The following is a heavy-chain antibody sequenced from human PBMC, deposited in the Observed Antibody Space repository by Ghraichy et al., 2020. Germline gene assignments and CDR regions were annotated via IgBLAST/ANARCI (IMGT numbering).Heavy chain of an antibody. V-gene: IGHV3-72*01. CDR3: ARVSGGYFYY. Sequence: GGSLRLSCPTSGFTFRYHYIDWVRQAPGKGLEWVGRNRNKANSYTTQYAASVKGRITISRDDSKISLYLQMNSLKTEDTAVYYCARVSGGYFYYWGQGTLVTVSS. D-gene: IGHD1-26*01. CDR1: GFTFRYHY. CDR2: NRNKANSYTT. J-gene: IGHJ4*02.